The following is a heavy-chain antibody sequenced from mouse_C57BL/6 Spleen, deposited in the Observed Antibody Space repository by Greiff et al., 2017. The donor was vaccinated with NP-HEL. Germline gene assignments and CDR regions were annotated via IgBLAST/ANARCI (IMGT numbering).Heavy chain of an antibody. J-gene: IGHJ4*01. D-gene: IGHD1-1*02. V-gene: IGHV5-17*01. Sequence: EVKLVESGGGLVKPGGSLKLSCAASGFTFSDYGMHWVRQAPEKGLEWVAYISSGSSTIYYADTVKGRFTISRDNAKNTLFLQMTSLRSEDTAMYYCARNGGNYGMDYWDQGTSVTVSS. CDR3: ARNGGNYGMDY. CDR2: ISSGSSTI. CDR1: GFTFSDYG.